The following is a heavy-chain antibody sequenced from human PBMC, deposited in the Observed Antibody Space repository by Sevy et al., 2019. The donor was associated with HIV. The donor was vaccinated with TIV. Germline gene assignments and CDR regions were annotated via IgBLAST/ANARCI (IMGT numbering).Heavy chain of an antibody. CDR1: GGSISSYF. D-gene: IGHD1-1*01. CDR3: ARESTTRPRVLDY. Sequence: SETLSLTCSVSGGSISSYFWTWVRQSPGKGLEWIGNLYFTGNTDYSPSLKSRVTLSLDTSKSQFSLTLKSVTAADTAIYFCARESTTRPRVLDYWGQGTLVTVSS. V-gene: IGHV4-59*01. CDR2: LYFTGNT. J-gene: IGHJ4*02.